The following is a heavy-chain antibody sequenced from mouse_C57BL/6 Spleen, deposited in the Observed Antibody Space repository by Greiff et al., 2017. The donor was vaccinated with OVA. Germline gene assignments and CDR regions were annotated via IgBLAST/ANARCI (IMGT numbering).Heavy chain of an antibody. Sequence: VQLQQSGPELVKPGASVKISCKASGYAFSSSWMNWVKQRPGKGLEWIGRIYPGDGDTNYTGKFKGKATLTADKSSSTAYMQRSSLTSEDSAVYFGARWHYYGSSSYYAMDYWGQGTSVTVSS. CDR2: IYPGDGDT. CDR3: ARWHYYGSSSYYAMDY. CDR1: GYAFSSSW. V-gene: IGHV1-82*01. J-gene: IGHJ4*01. D-gene: IGHD1-1*01.